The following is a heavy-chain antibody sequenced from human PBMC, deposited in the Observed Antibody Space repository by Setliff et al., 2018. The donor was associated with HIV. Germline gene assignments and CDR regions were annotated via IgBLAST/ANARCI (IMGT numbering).Heavy chain of an antibody. CDR3: ARIEGYAYGSNWFDP. CDR2: FYYSGST. D-gene: IGHD3-16*01. CDR1: GVSISSHS. J-gene: IGHJ5*02. Sequence: PSETLSLTCPVSGVSISSHSWTWIRQPPGKGLEWIGYFYYSGSTNYNPSLKGRVTISADTSENQLSLKLSSLTAAYTAVYYCARIEGYAYGSNWFDPWGQVTQVTV. V-gene: IGHV4-59*11.